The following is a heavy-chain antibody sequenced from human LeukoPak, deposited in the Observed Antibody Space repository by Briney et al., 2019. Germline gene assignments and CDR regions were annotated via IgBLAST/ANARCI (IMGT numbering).Heavy chain of an antibody. CDR3: ARDWKYNSSWGASNY. J-gene: IGHJ4*02. Sequence: GGSLTLSCAASGFTFSNYWMSWVRQAPGKGLEWVANIKPDGSEKYYVDSVTGRFTISRDNAKNSLYLQMSSLRAEDTAVYYCARDWKYNSSWGASNYCGQGTLVTVSS. D-gene: IGHD6-13*01. CDR1: GFTFSNYW. CDR2: IKPDGSEK. V-gene: IGHV3-7*04.